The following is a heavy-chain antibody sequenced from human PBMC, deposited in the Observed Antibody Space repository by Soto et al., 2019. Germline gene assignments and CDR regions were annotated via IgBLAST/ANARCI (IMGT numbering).Heavy chain of an antibody. Sequence: GGSLRLSCSASGFTVSSNYMSWVRQAPGKGLESVSVIYSGGSTYYADSVKGRFTISRDNSENTLYLQMNSLRAEDTAVYYCARTCSGGTCSFDYWGQGT. CDR1: GFTVSSNY. D-gene: IGHD2-15*01. CDR3: ARTCSGGTCSFDY. V-gene: IGHV3-66*01. J-gene: IGHJ4*02. CDR2: IYSGGST.